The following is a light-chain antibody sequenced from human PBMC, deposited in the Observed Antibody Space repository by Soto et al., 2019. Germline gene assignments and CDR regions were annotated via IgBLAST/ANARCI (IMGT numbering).Light chain of an antibody. CDR2: ATS. Sequence: DNVLTQSPDTLSVCPGDRATLSCRASRIIGHNYLAWYQQKPGQAPRLLIYATSTRATGIPDRFSGSGSGTDFTLKISRVEAEDVGVYYCMQRIEFPSTFGQGTKVDIK. CDR3: MQRIEFPST. CDR1: RIIGHNY. V-gene: IGKV3D-20*02. J-gene: IGKJ1*01.